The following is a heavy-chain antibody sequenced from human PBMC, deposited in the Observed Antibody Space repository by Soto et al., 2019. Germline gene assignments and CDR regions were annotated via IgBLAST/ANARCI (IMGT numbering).Heavy chain of an antibody. D-gene: IGHD6-13*01. CDR3: ARGYYTSWYWFDR. CDR2: IYYSGST. CDR1: GGSVSTGVHY. V-gene: IGHV4-61*08. Sequence: QVQLQESGPGLVKPSETLSLTCTVSVSGGSVSTGVHYWSWIQQPPGKGLEWIGYIYYSGSTNYNPSRRSRVTISVDTSKNRFSLKLTSVTAADTAVYYCARGYYTSWYWFDRWGRGTLVTVSS. J-gene: IGHJ2*01.